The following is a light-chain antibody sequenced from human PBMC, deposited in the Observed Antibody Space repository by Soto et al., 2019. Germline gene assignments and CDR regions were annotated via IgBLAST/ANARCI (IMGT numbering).Light chain of an antibody. Sequence: DIQMTQSPSSLSASVRDIVTITCRASKSISSYVNWYQQKPGKAPKLLIYTASSLQSGVPSRFSGSGSGTDFTLTISSLQPEDFASYYCHQSYSPPWTFAQGTKVEIK. V-gene: IGKV1-39*01. J-gene: IGKJ1*01. CDR1: KSISSY. CDR2: TAS. CDR3: HQSYSPPWT.